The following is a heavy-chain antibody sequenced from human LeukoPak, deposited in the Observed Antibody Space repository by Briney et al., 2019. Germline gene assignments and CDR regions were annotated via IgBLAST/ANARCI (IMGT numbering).Heavy chain of an antibody. CDR3: ARDKGTMTTVNWRKAYYFDY. D-gene: IGHD4-11*01. V-gene: IGHV4-30-4*01. J-gene: IGHJ4*02. Sequence: SQTLSLTCTVSGGSISSGDYSWSWIRQPPGKGLEWIGYIYYSGSTYYNPSLKSRVTISVDTSKNQFSLKLSSVTAADTAVYYCARDKGTMTTVNWRKAYYFDYWGQGTLVTVSS. CDR2: IYYSGST. CDR1: GGSISSGDYS.